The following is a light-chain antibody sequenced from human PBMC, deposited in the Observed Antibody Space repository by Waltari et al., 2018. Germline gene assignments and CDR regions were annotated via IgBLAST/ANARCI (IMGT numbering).Light chain of an antibody. CDR3: QQRYKWPLT. CDR2: DSS. CDR1: QSVSTY. J-gene: IGKJ4*01. V-gene: IGKV3-11*01. Sequence: EIVLTQSPATLSLSPRERATLSCRASQSVSTYLAWYQQRPGHPPRRLIYDSSSRATGIPARFSGSGSETDFTLTISSLEPEDFAVYYCQQRYKWPLTFGGGSKVEI.